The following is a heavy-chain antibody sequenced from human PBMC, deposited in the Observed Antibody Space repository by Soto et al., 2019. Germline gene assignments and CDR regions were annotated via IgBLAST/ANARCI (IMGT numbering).Heavy chain of an antibody. V-gene: IGHV3-30-3*02. CDR1: GLTFRGYA. Sequence: QVQLVQSGGGVVQSGTSLRLSCAASGLTFRGYAMHWVRQAPGKGLEWVAVISYDGSNEYYADSVKGRLIISRDNSKNMLYLQMNTLRPEDTAVYYCAPGNFYDSFGFPTWFDPWGQGTLVTVSS. D-gene: IGHD3-22*01. J-gene: IGHJ5*02. CDR3: APGNFYDSFGFPTWFDP. CDR2: ISYDGSNE.